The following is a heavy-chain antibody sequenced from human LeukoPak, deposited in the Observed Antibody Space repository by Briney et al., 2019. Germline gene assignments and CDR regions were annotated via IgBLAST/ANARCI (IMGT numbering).Heavy chain of an antibody. Sequence: SETLSLTCVVYGGSFSGYFWSWIRQPPGEGLEWIGEITPSGNTNYSPSLKSRFSISIDTSKKKLSLRLTSVTAVDSAVYYCASSFYYGSRDYWGQGTLVTVSS. J-gene: IGHJ4*02. CDR2: ITPSGNT. CDR3: ASSFYYGSRDY. V-gene: IGHV4-34*01. CDR1: GGSFSGYF. D-gene: IGHD3-22*01.